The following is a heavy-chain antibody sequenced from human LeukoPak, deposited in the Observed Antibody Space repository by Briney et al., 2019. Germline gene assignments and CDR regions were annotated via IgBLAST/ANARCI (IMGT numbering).Heavy chain of an antibody. J-gene: IGHJ4*02. CDR1: GFTFSSYV. Sequence: PGGSLRLYCAASGFTFSSYVMNWVRQAPGKGLEWVSSTTGDSAYTYYADSVKGRFIISRDNSKSTLYLHMSSLRAEDTAVYYCARLWTTTQPGGDYWGQGTLVTVSS. CDR2: TTGDSAYT. CDR3: ARLWTTTQPGGDY. V-gene: IGHV3-23*01. D-gene: IGHD4-17*01.